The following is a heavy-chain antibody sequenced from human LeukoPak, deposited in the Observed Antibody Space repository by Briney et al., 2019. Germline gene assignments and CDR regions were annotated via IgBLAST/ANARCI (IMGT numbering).Heavy chain of an antibody. J-gene: IGHJ4*02. Sequence: GASVKVSCKASGYTFTSYYMHWVRQAPGQGLEWMGIINPNSGGTNYAQKFQGRVTMTRDTSISPAYMELSRLRSDDTAVYYCARDPPDIVVVPAAMLSDDWGQGTLVTVSS. CDR2: INPNSGGT. V-gene: IGHV1-2*02. CDR3: ARDPPDIVVVPAAMLSDD. CDR1: GYTFTSYY. D-gene: IGHD2-2*01.